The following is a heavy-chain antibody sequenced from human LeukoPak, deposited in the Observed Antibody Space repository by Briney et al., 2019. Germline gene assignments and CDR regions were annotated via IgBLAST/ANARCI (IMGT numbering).Heavy chain of an antibody. D-gene: IGHD1-26*01. CDR3: ARARSYSGSYYDAFDI. Sequence: PGSSLRLSCAASGCTFSSYAVHWVRQAPGKGLGWVAVISYDGSNKYYADSVKGRFTISRDNSKNTLYLQMNSLRAEDTAVYYCARARSYSGSYYDAFDIWGQGTMVTVSS. J-gene: IGHJ3*02. CDR1: GCTFSSYA. CDR2: ISYDGSNK. V-gene: IGHV3-30-3*01.